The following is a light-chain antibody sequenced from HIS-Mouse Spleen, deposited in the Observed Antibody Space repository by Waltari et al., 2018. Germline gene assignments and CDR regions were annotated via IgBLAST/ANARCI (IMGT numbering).Light chain of an antibody. CDR1: SSDVGSYNL. J-gene: IGLJ3*02. V-gene: IGLV2-23*01. Sequence: QSALTQPASVSGSPGQSIPISCTGTSSDVGSYNLVSWYQQHPGKAPKLMIYEGSKRPSGVSNRFSGSKSGNTASLTISGLQAEDEADYYCCSYAGSHWVFGGGTKLTVL. CDR3: CSYAGSHWV. CDR2: EGS.